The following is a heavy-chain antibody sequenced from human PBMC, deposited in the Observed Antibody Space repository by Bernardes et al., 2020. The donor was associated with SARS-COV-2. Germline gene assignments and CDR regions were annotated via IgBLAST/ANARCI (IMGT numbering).Heavy chain of an antibody. D-gene: IGHD1-1*01. J-gene: IGHJ5*02. CDR1: GGSFSGYY. Sequence: SETLSLTCAVYGGSFSGYYWSWIRQPPGKGLEWIGEINHSGSTHYNPSLKSRVTISVDTSKNQFSLKLSSVTAADTAVYYCARATGARTKGWFDPWGQGTLVTVSS. V-gene: IGHV4-34*01. CDR2: INHSGST. CDR3: ARATGARTKGWFDP.